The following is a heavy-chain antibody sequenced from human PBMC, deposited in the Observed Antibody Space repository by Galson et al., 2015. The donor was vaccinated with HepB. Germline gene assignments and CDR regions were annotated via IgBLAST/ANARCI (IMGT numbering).Heavy chain of an antibody. J-gene: IGHJ6*02. Sequence: SLRLSCAASGFTFSSYSMNWVRQAPGKGLEWVSSISSSSSYIYYADSVKGRFTISRDNAKNSLYLQMNSLRAEDTAVYYCAREIKGWGMVTGSGWFPHGMDVWGQGTTVTVSS. V-gene: IGHV3-21*01. D-gene: IGHD6-19*01. CDR3: AREIKGWGMVTGSGWFPHGMDV. CDR2: ISSSSSYI. CDR1: GFTFSSYS.